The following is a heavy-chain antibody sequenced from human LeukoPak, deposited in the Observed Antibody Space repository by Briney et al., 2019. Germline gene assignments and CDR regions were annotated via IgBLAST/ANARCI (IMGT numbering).Heavy chain of an antibody. V-gene: IGHV4-61*01. D-gene: IGHD1-26*01. CDR1: GGSVSSRSFY. Sequence: SETLSLTCSVSGGSVSSRSFYGSWIRQPPGKGLEWIGNIYYTASTNYNPSLKSRVTISMDRSKNQFSLKLSSVTAADTAVYFCARDVSYSGSFPWGQGALVTVSS. CDR3: ARDVSYSGSFP. CDR2: IYYTAST. J-gene: IGHJ5*02.